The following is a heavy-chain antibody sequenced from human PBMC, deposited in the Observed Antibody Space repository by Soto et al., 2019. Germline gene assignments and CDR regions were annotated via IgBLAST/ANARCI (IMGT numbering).Heavy chain of an antibody. J-gene: IGHJ6*01. CDR1: GVTLGSYA. Sequence: SVKVSCKPSGVTLGSYAMSWVRRGPGQGLDWMGWIIPIFATANYAQKFQGRVTITADESTSTAYMELSSLRSDDTAVYYCARGKSVWRGYYTLGSYSYGMDVWGQGTTVTVSS. CDR3: ARGKSVWRGYYTLGSYSYGMDV. CDR2: IIPIFATA. D-gene: IGHD3-3*01. V-gene: IGHV1-69*13.